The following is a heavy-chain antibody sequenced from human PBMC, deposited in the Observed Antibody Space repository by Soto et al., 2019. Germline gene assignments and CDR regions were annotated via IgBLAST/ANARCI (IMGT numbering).Heavy chain of an antibody. J-gene: IGHJ4*02. CDR2: IRGSGGST. V-gene: IGHV3-23*01. CDR1: GFTFASYA. CDR3: AKDRGYFYGPGSSIYYFDY. D-gene: IGHD3-10*01. Sequence: EVQLLESGGGLVQPGGSLRLSCAASGFTFASYAMNWVRQAPGKGLDGVSGIRGSGGSTYYADPAKGRFTISIDNSKNTLYLQMNSLRAEDTAVYYCAKDRGYFYGPGSSIYYFDYWGQGTLVTVSS.